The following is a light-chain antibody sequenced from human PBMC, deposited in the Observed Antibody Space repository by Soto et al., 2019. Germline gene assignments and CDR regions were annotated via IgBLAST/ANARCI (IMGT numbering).Light chain of an antibody. Sequence: QSVLTQPASVSGSPGQSITISCTGTSSDVGGYNYVSWYQQHPGKAHKLMIYNVSNRPSGVSNRFSGSKSGNTASLTISGLQAEDEGNYYCSSFTSTNTVLFGGGTQLTVL. CDR1: SSDVGGYNY. CDR2: NVS. V-gene: IGLV2-14*01. CDR3: SSFTSTNTVL. J-gene: IGLJ7*01.